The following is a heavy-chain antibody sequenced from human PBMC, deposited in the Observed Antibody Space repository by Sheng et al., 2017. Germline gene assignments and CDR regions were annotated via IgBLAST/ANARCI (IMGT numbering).Heavy chain of an antibody. J-gene: IGHJ4*02. Sequence: QVQLVESGGGVVQPGRSLRLSCSVSGFTFSDYGMHWVRQAPGKGLEWVAVVSYDANKKYYADSVKGRFTISRDNSNNTVSLQMNSLSGEDTAMYFCARGITMIRGVADYWGRGTLVTVSS. D-gene: IGHD3-10*01. CDR1: GFTFSDYG. CDR3: ARGITMIRGVADY. V-gene: IGHV3-30*03. CDR2: VSYDANKK.